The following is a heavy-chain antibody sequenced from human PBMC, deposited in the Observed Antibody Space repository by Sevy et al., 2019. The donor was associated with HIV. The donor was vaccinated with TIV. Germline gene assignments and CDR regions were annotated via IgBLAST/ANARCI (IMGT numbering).Heavy chain of an antibody. V-gene: IGHV1-2*02. CDR1: GYIFSGYY. D-gene: IGHD3-3*01. CDR2: INPESGDT. Sequence: ASVKVSCKASGYIFSGYYFYWVRQAPGQGLELMGWINPESGDTNYARKFQGRVTMTRDTSVTTAYMTLSRLKSNDTALYYCARGPLVSYYDFWKRAPGYWGQGTLVTVSS. J-gene: IGHJ4*02. CDR3: ARGPLVSYYDFWKRAPGY.